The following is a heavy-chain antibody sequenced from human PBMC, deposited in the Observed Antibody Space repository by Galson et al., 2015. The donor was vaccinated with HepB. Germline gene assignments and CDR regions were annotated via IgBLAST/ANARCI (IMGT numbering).Heavy chain of an antibody. V-gene: IGHV3-30-3*01. Sequence: SLRLSCAASGFTFSSYAMHWVRQAPGKGLEWVAVISYDGSNKYYADSVKGRFTISRDNSKNTLYLQMNSLRAEDTAVYYCAREMWELLLEGAFDYWGQGTLVTVSS. J-gene: IGHJ4*02. CDR2: ISYDGSNK. CDR1: GFTFSSYA. CDR3: AREMWELLLEGAFDY. D-gene: IGHD1-26*01.